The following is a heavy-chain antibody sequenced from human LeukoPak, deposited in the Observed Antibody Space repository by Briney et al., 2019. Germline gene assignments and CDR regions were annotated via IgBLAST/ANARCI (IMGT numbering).Heavy chain of an antibody. CDR3: AREAGYDFWSGFHHPYYYMDV. Sequence: GRSLRLSCAASGFTFSSYAMHWVRQAPGKGLVGVTVISYDGSNKYYADSVKGRFTISRDNSKNTLYLQMNSLRAEDTAVYYCAREAGYDFWSGFHHPYYYMDVWGKGTTVTVSS. CDR2: ISYDGSNK. V-gene: IGHV3-30*04. CDR1: GFTFSSYA. J-gene: IGHJ6*03. D-gene: IGHD3-3*01.